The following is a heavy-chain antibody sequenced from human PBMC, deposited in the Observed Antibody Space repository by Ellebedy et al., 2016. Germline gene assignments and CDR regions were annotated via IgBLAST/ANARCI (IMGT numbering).Heavy chain of an antibody. Sequence: GESLKISCAASGFTFSSYWMHWVRQAPGKGLVWVSRINSDGSSTSYADSVKGRFTISRDNAKNTLYLQMNSLRAEDTAVYYCARTLDYYDSSWDLGAHYFDYWGQGTLVTVSS. CDR1: GFTFSSYW. D-gene: IGHD3-22*01. J-gene: IGHJ4*02. V-gene: IGHV3-74*01. CDR2: INSDGSST. CDR3: ARTLDYYDSSWDLGAHYFDY.